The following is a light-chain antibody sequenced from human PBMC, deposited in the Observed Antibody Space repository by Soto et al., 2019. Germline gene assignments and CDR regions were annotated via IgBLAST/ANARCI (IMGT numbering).Light chain of an antibody. CDR1: QYISSW. CDR3: QQYNSYSPLT. CDR2: DTF. J-gene: IGKJ4*01. Sequence: DIQMTQSPSSLSASIGDRVTITCRASQYISSWLAWYQQKPGKAPKLLMFDTFSLESGVPSRFSCSRSGTEFTLTISSLQSDDYATYYCQQYNSYSPLTFGGGTKVEIK. V-gene: IGKV1-5*01.